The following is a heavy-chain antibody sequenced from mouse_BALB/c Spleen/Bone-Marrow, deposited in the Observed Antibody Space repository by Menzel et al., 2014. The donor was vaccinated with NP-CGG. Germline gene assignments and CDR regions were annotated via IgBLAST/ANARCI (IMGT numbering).Heavy chain of an antibody. CDR3: ARSADWYFDV. J-gene: IGHJ1*01. CDR1: GYSITSDYA. V-gene: IGHV3-2*02. CDR2: ISYSGST. Sequence: EVKLMESGPGLVKPSQSLSLPCTVTGYSITSDYAWHWIRQFPGNTLEWMGYISYSGSTSYYPYLKSRISITRDTSKNQFFLQLNSVTNEDTATYYCARSADWYFDVWGAGTTVTVSS.